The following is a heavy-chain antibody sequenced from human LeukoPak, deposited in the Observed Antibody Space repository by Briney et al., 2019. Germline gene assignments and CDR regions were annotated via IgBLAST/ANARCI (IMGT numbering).Heavy chain of an antibody. CDR3: ARASSGWYFDY. Sequence: SETLSLTCTVSGGSISSYYGSWIRQPPGKGREWIGYIYYSGSPNYNTSLKSRAPISVAPSKKKYSLKLSSATAEDRAMYYCARASSGWYFDYWGQGTLVTVSS. CDR2: IYYSGSP. CDR1: GGSISSYY. D-gene: IGHD6-25*01. J-gene: IGHJ4*02. V-gene: IGHV4-59*01.